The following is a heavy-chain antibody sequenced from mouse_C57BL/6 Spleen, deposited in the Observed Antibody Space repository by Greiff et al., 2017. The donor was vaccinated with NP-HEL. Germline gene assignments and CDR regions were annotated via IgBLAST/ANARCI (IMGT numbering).Heavy chain of an antibody. CDR2: IYPGDGDT. J-gene: IGHJ2*01. CDR1: GYAFSSSW. D-gene: IGHD1-1*01. Sequence: QVQLQQSGPELVKPGASVKISCKASGYAFSSSWMNWVKQRPGKGLEWIGRIYPGDGDTNYNGKFKGKATLTADKSSSTAYMQLSSLTSEDSAVYFCARVSTTVPDPYYFDYWGQGTTLTVSS. V-gene: IGHV1-82*01. CDR3: ARVSTTVPDPYYFDY.